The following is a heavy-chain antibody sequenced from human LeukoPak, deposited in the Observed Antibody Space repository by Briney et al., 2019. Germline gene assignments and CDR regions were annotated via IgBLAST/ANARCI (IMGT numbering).Heavy chain of an antibody. V-gene: IGHV3-11*01. Sequence: PGGSLRLSCAASGFTFSDYYMSWLRLAPGKGLEWVSSISSRDSSTYYADSVKGRITISRDDAKTSLYLQMNSLRAEDTAVYYCARDVLAAGATGTFDIWGQGTMVTVSS. D-gene: IGHD1-14*01. CDR3: ARDVLAAGATGTFDI. J-gene: IGHJ3*02. CDR2: ISSRDSST. CDR1: GFTFSDYY.